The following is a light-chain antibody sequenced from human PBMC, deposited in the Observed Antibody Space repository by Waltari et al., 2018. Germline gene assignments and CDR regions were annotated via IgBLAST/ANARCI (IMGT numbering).Light chain of an antibody. J-gene: IGLJ1*01. CDR3: TSYTSRHSLV. CDR1: SRDDGYYDW. Sequence: QSALTQPASVSGSPAQSLTISCRGTSRDDGYYDWLSWYQQPPGKAPKVMIFDVSYRPSGVSNRFSGSKSSNTASLTISGLQAEDEADYYCTSYTSRHSLVFGTGTKVTVL. CDR2: DVS. V-gene: IGLV2-14*03.